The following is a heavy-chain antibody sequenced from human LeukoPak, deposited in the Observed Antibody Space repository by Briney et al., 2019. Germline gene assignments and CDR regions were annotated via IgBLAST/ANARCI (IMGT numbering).Heavy chain of an antibody. CDR1: GFTFSDYY. D-gene: IGHD5-12*01. CDR2: ITSSGDDI. J-gene: IGHJ4*02. V-gene: IGHV3-11*01. Sequence: PGGSLRLSCAASGFTFSDYYMSWIRQAPGKGLEWVAYITSSGDDIYYADSVKGRFTISRDNAKNALFLRMSSLRVEDTATYYCASDIAATSGDFWGQGTLVSVSS. CDR3: ASDIAATSGDF.